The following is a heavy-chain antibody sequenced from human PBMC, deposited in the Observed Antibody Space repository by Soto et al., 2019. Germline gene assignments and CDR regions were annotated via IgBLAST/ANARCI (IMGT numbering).Heavy chain of an antibody. CDR2: ISSSSSTI. Sequence: GGSLRLSCAASGFTFSSYSMNWVRQAPGKGLEWVSYISSSSSTIYYADSVKGRFTISRDNAKNSLYLQMNSLRAEDTAVYYCARDRRQWLRLDAFDIWGQGTMVTVSS. J-gene: IGHJ3*02. D-gene: IGHD5-12*01. CDR1: GFTFSSYS. V-gene: IGHV3-48*01. CDR3: ARDRRQWLRLDAFDI.